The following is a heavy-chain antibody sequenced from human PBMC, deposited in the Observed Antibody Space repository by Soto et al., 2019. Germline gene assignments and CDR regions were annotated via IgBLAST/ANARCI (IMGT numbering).Heavy chain of an antibody. V-gene: IGHV4-30-2*01. CDR1: GVSISSGGYS. J-gene: IGHJ5*02. D-gene: IGHD4-17*01. CDR3: ARVGVGDYVGWFDP. Sequence: SETLSLTCAVSGVSISSGGYSWSWIRQPPGKGLEWIGYIYHSGSTYYNPSLKSRVTISVDRSKNQLSLKLSSVTAADTAVYYCARVGVGDYVGWFDPWGQGTLVTVSS. CDR2: IYHSGST.